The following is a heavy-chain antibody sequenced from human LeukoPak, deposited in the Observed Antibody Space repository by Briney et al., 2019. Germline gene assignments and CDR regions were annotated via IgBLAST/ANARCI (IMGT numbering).Heavy chain of an antibody. J-gene: IGHJ4*02. CDR2: IYSGGTT. CDR1: GFTVSSNY. CDR3: ARVLSVSYCDS. D-gene: IGHD2/OR15-2a*01. Sequence: GGSLRLSCAASGFTVSSNYMSWVRQAPGKGLEWASVIYSGGTTYYADSVKGRFTISRDNSKNTLYLQMNSLRGEDTAVYYCARVLSVSYCDSWGQGTLVTVSS. V-gene: IGHV3-53*01.